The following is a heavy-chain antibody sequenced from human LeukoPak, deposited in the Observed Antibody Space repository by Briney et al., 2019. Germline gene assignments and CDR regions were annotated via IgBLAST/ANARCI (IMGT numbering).Heavy chain of an antibody. CDR3: ASRPASSTWYGVFDY. J-gene: IGHJ4*02. D-gene: IGHD6-13*01. CDR1: GGSINSHF. V-gene: IGHV4-59*11. CDR2: VFNGGST. Sequence: SETLSLTCTVSGGSINSHFWSWIRQPPGKGLEWIGYVFNGGSTNYNPPLKSRVSMSIDTSRDQFSLRLSSVTAADTAIYYCASRPASSTWYGVFDYWSQGTLVTVSS.